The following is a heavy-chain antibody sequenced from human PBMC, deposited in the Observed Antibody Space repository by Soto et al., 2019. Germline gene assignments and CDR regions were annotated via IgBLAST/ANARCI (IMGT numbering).Heavy chain of an antibody. CDR2: IIPIFGTA. V-gene: IGHV1-69*13. J-gene: IGHJ4*02. Sequence: SVEVSCKASGGTFSSYAISWVRQAPGQGLEWMGGIIPIFGTANYAQKFQGRVTITADESTSTAYMELSSLRSEDTAVYYCARGYSYGWTIDYWGQGTLVTVSS. D-gene: IGHD5-18*01. CDR3: ARGYSYGWTIDY. CDR1: GGTFSSYA.